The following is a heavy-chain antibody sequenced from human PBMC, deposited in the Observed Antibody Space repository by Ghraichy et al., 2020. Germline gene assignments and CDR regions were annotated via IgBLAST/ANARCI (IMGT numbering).Heavy chain of an antibody. Sequence: LSLTCVSSGFTFSSYNMNWVRQSPGKGLEWVSYISSGSKAIFYADSVKGRFTISRDNAQNSLYLQMNSLRDEDTAVYYCARASTVVRFYYYDGMDVWGRGTTVTVSS. CDR1: GFTFSSYN. CDR2: ISSGSKAI. CDR3: ARASTVVRFYYYDGMDV. J-gene: IGHJ6*02. V-gene: IGHV3-48*02. D-gene: IGHD4-23*01.